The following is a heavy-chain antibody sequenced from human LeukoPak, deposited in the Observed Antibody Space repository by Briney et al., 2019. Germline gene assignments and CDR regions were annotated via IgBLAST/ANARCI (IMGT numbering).Heavy chain of an antibody. CDR3: ARRNDFGI. J-gene: IGHJ3*02. Sequence: PSETLSLTCTVSGGSISGDHWNWIRQPPGKGLEWIGYIYYSGNTNYNPSLMSRVTLSVETSKNQFSLKLNSVTAADTAVYYCARRNDFGIWGQGTMVTVSS. CDR1: GGSISGDH. CDR2: IYYSGNT. V-gene: IGHV4-59*08.